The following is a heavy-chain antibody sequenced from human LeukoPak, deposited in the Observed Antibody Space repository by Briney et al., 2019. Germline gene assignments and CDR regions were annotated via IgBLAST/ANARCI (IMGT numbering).Heavy chain of an antibody. CDR1: GFTFSSYA. D-gene: IGHD6-13*01. CDR2: ISGSGGDT. CDR3: ARDLSYSSGWSDY. Sequence: GGSLRLSCAASGFTFSSYAMSWVRQPPGKGLEWVSAISGSGGDTFYADSVKGRFTISRENFKNTLSLQMNSLGAEDTALYYCARDLSYSSGWSDYWGQGTLVTVSS. V-gene: IGHV3-23*01. J-gene: IGHJ4*02.